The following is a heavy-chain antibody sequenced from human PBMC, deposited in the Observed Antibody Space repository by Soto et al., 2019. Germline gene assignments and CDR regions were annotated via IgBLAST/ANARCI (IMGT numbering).Heavy chain of an antibody. D-gene: IGHD1-1*01. CDR2: INPSGGST. Sequence: QVQLVQSGAEVKKPGASVKVSCKASGYTFTSYYMHWVRQAPGQGLEWMGIINPSGGSTSYAQKFQGRVTITRDTSKSTVYMELSSLRSEDTAVYYCAREGTGDPTTSGYWGQGTLVTVSS. J-gene: IGHJ4*02. CDR3: AREGTGDPTTSGY. CDR1: GYTFTSYY. V-gene: IGHV1-46*01.